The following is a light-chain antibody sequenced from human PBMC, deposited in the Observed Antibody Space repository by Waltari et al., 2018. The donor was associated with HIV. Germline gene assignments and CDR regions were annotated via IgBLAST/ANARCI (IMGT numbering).Light chain of an antibody. CDR3: SVYVGQGIWV. J-gene: IGLJ3*02. CDR1: SGSVSIRSY. V-gene: IGLV8-61*01. Sequence: QTVVTQEPSLSVSPGGTVTLTCGFNSGSVSIRSYPALHHQAPGQPPRMGIFNTKTRSSGVPDRFAGSILGNKAALMIVGAQADDEGDYYCSVYVGQGIWVVGGGTRVTVL. CDR2: NTK.